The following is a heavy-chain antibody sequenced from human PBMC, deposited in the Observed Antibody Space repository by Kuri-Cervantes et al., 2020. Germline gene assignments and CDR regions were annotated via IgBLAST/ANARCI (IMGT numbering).Heavy chain of an antibody. CDR3: AGSSITQGYYGMDV. CDR2: INPSGGST. Sequence: ASVKVSCKASGYTFTSYYMHWVRQAPGQGLEWMGIINPSGGSTSYAQKFQGRVTMTRDTSTSTVYMELSRLRSDDTAVYYCAGSSITQGYYGMDVWGQGTTVTVSS. CDR1: GYTFTSYY. J-gene: IGHJ6*02. D-gene: IGHD1-14*01. V-gene: IGHV1-46*01.